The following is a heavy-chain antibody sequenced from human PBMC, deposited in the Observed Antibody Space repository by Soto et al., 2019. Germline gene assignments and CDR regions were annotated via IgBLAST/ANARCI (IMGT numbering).Heavy chain of an antibody. CDR3: AKGSYDSSGYYYVLYY. CDR2: ISGSGGST. V-gene: IGHV3-23*01. Sequence: EVQLLESGGGLVQPGVSLRLSCAASGFTFSSYAMSWVRQAPGKGLEWVSAISGSGGSTYYADSVKGRFTISRDNSKNTLYLRMNSLRAEDTAVYYCAKGSYDSSGYYYVLYYWGQGTLVTVSA. CDR1: GFTFSSYA. D-gene: IGHD3-22*01. J-gene: IGHJ4*02.